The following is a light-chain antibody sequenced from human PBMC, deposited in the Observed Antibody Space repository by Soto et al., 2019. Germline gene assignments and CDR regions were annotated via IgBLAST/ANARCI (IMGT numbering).Light chain of an antibody. CDR2: MAS. V-gene: IGKV1-5*03. CDR3: QHYSAYST. Sequence: DIQMTQSPSTLSASVGDRVTITCRASQSISVWLSWYQQKPGKAPKLLIYMASTLESGVPSRFSGSGSGTAFTLTISSLQPDDVATYYCQHYSAYSTFGQGTRVEI. J-gene: IGKJ1*01. CDR1: QSISVW.